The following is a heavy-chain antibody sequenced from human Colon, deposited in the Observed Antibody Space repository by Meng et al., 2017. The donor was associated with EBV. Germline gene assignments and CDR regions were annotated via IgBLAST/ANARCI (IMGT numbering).Heavy chain of an antibody. D-gene: IGHD5-24*01. Sequence: QVQVQQWGAGLLKPLANLSLTCGVYGASFRGYYWSWSRQPPGKGLEGVGEVNPSGSTNYSPSLKSRVTISVDTSKNQFSLRLNSVTAADTAVYYCARVGGLDGYRLGGDYWGQGALVTVSS. CDR1: GASFRGYY. J-gene: IGHJ4*02. CDR3: ARVGGLDGYRLGGDY. V-gene: IGHV4-34*01. CDR2: VNPSGST.